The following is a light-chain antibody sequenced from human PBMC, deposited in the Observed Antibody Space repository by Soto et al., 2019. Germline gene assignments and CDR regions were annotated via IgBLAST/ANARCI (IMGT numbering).Light chain of an antibody. CDR3: QQYNDWWT. J-gene: IGKJ1*01. V-gene: IGKV3-15*01. CDR2: GAS. CDR1: QSVSNN. Sequence: EIVMTQSPATQPASAAKTPHLFCRASQSVSNNLTWYQLKPGQPPRLLIYGASTRATGVPGRFSGSGSGTEFTLTISSLQSEDFAVYYCQQYNDWWTFGQGTKVDI.